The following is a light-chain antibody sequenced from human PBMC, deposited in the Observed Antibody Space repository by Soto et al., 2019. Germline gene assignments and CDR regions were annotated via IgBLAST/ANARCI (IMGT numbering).Light chain of an antibody. J-gene: IGKJ5*01. CDR3: HQRNQ. Sequence: MLMTHSPATFSVSPGDRVTLSCSASHSVSSHVARYQQKPGQALRLLLYGASTRATGIPVRFSGSRSATAFTLTISSVEPEDFAMYYCHQRNQFGQGTRLEIK. V-gene: IGKV3-15*01. CDR1: HSVSSH. CDR2: GAS.